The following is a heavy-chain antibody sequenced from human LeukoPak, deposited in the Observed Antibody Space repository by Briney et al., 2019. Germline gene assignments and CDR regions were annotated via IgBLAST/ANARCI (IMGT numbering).Heavy chain of an antibody. CDR3: ARDASPFDY. J-gene: IGHJ4*02. CDR1: GYTFIGYY. CDR2: INPNSGGT. V-gene: IGHV1-2*02. Sequence: GASVKVSCKPSGYTFIGYYIHWVRQAPGQGLEWMGWINPNSGGTNYAQRFQGRVTMTRDTSISTAYMELSGPRSDDTAVYYCARDASPFDYWGQGTLVTVSS.